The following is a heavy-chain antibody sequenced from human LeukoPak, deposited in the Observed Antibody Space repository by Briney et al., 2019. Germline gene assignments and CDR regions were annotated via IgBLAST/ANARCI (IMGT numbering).Heavy chain of an antibody. D-gene: IGHD2-21*02. J-gene: IGHJ4*02. CDR3: ARLGCGGDCYNNYFDY. CDR1: GGSVSGYY. Sequence: PSETLSLTCTVSGGSVSGYYWSWIRQPPGRGLEWIGYIYYSGSTNYNPSLKSRVTISVDTSKNQFSLKVSSVTAADTAVYYCARLGCGGDCYNNYFDYWGQGTLVTVSS. CDR2: IYYSGST. V-gene: IGHV4-59*08.